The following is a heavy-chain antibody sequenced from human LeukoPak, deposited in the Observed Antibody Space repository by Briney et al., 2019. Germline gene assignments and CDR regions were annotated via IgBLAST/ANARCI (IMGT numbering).Heavy chain of an antibody. CDR2: MYNSGST. CDR1: GGSISSYN. D-gene: IGHD3-22*01. J-gene: IGHJ4*02. V-gene: IGHV4-59*12. CDR3: ARSLYYYDSSGYVDY. Sequence: SETLSLTCIVSGGSISSYNWNWIRQPPGKGLEWIGYMYNSGSTNNNPSLKSRVTISVDKSKNQFSLKLSSVTAADTAVYYCARSLYYYDSSGYVDYWGQGTLVTVSS.